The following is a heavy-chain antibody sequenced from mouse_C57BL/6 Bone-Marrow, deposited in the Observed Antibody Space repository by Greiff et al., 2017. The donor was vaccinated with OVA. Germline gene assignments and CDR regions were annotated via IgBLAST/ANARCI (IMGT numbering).Heavy chain of an antibody. J-gene: IGHJ4*01. CDR1: GYTFTSYW. CDR2: IDPSASYT. V-gene: IGHV1-69*01. Sequence: QVQLQQPGAELVMPGASVKLSCKASGYTFTSYWMHWVKQRPGQGLEWIGEIDPSASYTNYNQKFKGKSTLTVDKSSSTAYMQLSSLTSEDSAVYYCARHYAMDYWGQGTSVTVSS. CDR3: ARHYAMDY.